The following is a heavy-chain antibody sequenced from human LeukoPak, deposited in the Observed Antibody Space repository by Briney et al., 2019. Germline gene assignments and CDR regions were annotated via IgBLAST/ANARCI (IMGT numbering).Heavy chain of an antibody. CDR2: ISGSGGST. Sequence: PGGSLRLSCAASGFTFSSYAMSWDRQAPGKGLEWVSAISGSGGSTYYADSVKGRFTISRDNSKNTLYLQMNSLRAEDAAVYYCAKVLGRQWLTPNYYYYGMDVWGQGTTVTVSS. J-gene: IGHJ6*02. V-gene: IGHV3-23*01. CDR1: GFTFSSYA. D-gene: IGHD6-19*01. CDR3: AKVLGRQWLTPNYYYYGMDV.